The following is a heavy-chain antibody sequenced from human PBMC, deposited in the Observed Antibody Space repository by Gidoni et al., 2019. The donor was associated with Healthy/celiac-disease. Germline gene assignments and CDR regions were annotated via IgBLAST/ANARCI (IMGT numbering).Heavy chain of an antibody. Sequence: EVQLLESGGGLVQPGGSLRLSCAASGFPFSSYAMSWVRQAPGKGLEWVSAISGSGGSTYYADSVKGRFTISRDNSKNTLYLQMNSLRAEDTAVYYCAKDGARDIVVVPAAVDYWGQGTLVTVSS. D-gene: IGHD2-2*01. CDR2: ISGSGGST. CDR3: AKDGARDIVVVPAAVDY. V-gene: IGHV3-23*01. CDR1: GFPFSSYA. J-gene: IGHJ4*02.